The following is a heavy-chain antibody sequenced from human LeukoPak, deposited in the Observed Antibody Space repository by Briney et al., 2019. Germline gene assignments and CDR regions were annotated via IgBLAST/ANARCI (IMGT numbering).Heavy chain of an antibody. CDR2: IYYSGST. CDR1: GGSISSSSYY. D-gene: IGHD3-10*01. Sequence: SETLSLTCTVSGGSISSSSYYWGWIRQPPGKGLEWIGSIYYSGSTYYNPSLKSRVTISVDTSKNQFSLKLSSVTAADTAVFYCAGTRDYYGSGSYGWFDPWGQGTLVTVSS. V-gene: IGHV4-39*01. CDR3: AGTRDYYGSGSYGWFDP. J-gene: IGHJ5*02.